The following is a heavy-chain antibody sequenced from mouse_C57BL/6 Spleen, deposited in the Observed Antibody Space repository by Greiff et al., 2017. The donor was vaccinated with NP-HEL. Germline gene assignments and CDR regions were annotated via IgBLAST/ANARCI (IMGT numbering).Heavy chain of an antibody. CDR2: IDPSDSET. J-gene: IGHJ3*01. Sequence: QVQLQQSGAELVRPGSSVKLSCKASGYTFTSYWMHWVKQRPIQGLEWIGNIDPSDSETHYNQKFKDKATLTVDKSSSTAYMQLSSLTSEDSAVYYWARTEGLRQGAWFAYWGQGTLVTVSA. D-gene: IGHD2-4*01. V-gene: IGHV1-52*01. CDR1: GYTFTSYW. CDR3: ARTEGLRQGAWFAY.